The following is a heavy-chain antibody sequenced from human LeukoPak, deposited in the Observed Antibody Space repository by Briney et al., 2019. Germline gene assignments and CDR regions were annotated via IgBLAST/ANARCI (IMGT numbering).Heavy chain of an antibody. CDR2: INHSGST. D-gene: IGHD3-10*01. CDR3: ARGRSGYYYGSGSYYKAFDY. V-gene: IGHV4-34*01. J-gene: IGHJ4*02. Sequence: SETLSLTCAVYGGSFSGYYWSWIRQPPGKGLEWIGEINHSGSTNYNPSLKSRVTISVDTSKNQFSLKLSSVTAADTAVYYCARGRSGYYYGSGSYYKAFDYWGQGTLVTASS. CDR1: GGSFSGYY.